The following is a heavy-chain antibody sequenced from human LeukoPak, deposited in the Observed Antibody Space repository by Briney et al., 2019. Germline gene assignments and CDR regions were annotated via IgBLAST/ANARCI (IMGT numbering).Heavy chain of an antibody. CDR2: IYYSGST. D-gene: IGHD4-11*01. J-gene: IGHJ6*02. Sequence: SETVSLTLTVSGGSISSSRYSWGWIRQPPGKGLEGIGSIYYSGSTYYNPSLKSQVTISVDTSKNQFSLKLSSVTAADTAVYYCARPTVTTRDGMDVWGQGTTVTVSS. V-gene: IGHV4-39*01. CDR3: ARPTVTTRDGMDV. CDR1: GGSISSSRYS.